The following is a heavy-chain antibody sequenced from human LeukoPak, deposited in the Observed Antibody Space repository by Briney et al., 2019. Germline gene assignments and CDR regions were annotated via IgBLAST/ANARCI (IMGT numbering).Heavy chain of an antibody. CDR3: ASREIVGASTFAY. CDR1: GGSISSYY. Sequence: PSETLSLTCTVSGGSISSYYWSWIRQPPGKGLEWIGYIYYSGSTNYNPSLKSRATISVDTSKNQFSLKLSSVTAADTAVYYCASREIVGASTFAYWGQGTLVTVSS. V-gene: IGHV4-59*01. D-gene: IGHD1-26*01. J-gene: IGHJ4*02. CDR2: IYYSGST.